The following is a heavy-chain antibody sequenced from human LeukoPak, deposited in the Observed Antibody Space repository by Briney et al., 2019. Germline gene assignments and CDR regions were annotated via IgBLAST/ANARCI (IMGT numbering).Heavy chain of an antibody. V-gene: IGHV1-2*02. D-gene: IGHD3-22*01. CDR2: INPNSGGT. CDR1: GYTFTGYY. CDR3: ARDWGGYYDSSGYYY. Sequence: ASVTVSCKASGYTFTGYYMHWVRQAPGQGLEWMGWINPNSGGTNYAQKFQGRVAMTRDTSIRTAYMELSRLRSDDTAVYYCARDWGGYYDSSGYYYWGQGTLVTVSS. J-gene: IGHJ4*02.